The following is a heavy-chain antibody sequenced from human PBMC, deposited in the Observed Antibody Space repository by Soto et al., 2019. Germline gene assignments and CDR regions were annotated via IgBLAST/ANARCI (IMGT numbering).Heavy chain of an antibody. J-gene: IGHJ6*02. CDR1: GFTFSSYG. CDR3: AKGRKAYCGGDCSGGYYYYGMDV. V-gene: IGHV3-30*18. Sequence: PGGSLRLSCAASGFTFSSYGMHWVRQAPGKGLEWVAVISYDGSNKYYADSVKGRFTISRDNSKNTLYLQMNSLRAEDTAVYYCAKGRKAYCGGDCSGGYYYYGMDVWGQGTTVTV. CDR2: ISYDGSNK. D-gene: IGHD2-21*02.